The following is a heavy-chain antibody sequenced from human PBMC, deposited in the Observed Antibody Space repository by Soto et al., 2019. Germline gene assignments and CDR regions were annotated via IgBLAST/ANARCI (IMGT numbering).Heavy chain of an antibody. CDR2: IYYSGST. D-gene: IGHD1-1*01. J-gene: IGHJ5*02. Sequence: SETLSLTCTVSGGSISSSSYYWGWIRQPPGKGLEWIGSIYYSGSTYYNPSLKSRVTISVDTSKNQFSLKLSSVTAADTAVYYCARHRDNWNDGGGRDNWFDPWGQGTLVTVSS. V-gene: IGHV4-39*01. CDR3: ARHRDNWNDGGGRDNWFDP. CDR1: GGSISSSSYY.